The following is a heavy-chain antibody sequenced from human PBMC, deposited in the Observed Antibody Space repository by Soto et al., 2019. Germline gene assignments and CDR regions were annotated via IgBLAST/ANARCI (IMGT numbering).Heavy chain of an antibody. V-gene: IGHV1-8*01. CDR2: LNPKSGNT. CDR3: AIHRWELGPPDY. CDR1: GYSFTKFD. J-gene: IGHJ4*02. D-gene: IGHD1-26*01. Sequence: GASVKVSCKASGYSFTKFDINWVRQAPGQGLEWMGWLNPKSGNTGYAQNLQGRVTMTRDTSISTAYMELRSLRSEDTALYYCAIHRWELGPPDYWGQGTLVTVSS.